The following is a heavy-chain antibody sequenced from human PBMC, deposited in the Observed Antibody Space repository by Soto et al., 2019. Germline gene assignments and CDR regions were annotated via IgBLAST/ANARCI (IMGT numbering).Heavy chain of an antibody. CDR1: GGSISSGGYY. CDR3: ARGFLEWLSHPYYGMDV. Sequence: QVQLQESGPGLVKPSQTLSLTCTVSGGSISSGGYYWSWIRQHPGKGLEWIGYIYDSGSTYYNPSLESRVTIAVDTSKNQFSLKLRSLTAADTAVYYCARGFLEWLSHPYYGMDVWGQGTTVTVSS. J-gene: IGHJ6*02. CDR2: IYDSGST. D-gene: IGHD3-3*01. V-gene: IGHV4-31*03.